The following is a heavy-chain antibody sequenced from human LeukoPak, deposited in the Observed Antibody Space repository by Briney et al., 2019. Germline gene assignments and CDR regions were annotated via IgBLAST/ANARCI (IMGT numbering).Heavy chain of an antibody. CDR3: ARTGSYYSGMYYFDY. J-gene: IGHJ4*02. V-gene: IGHV1-2*02. D-gene: IGHD3-22*01. CDR2: INLNSGVT. CDR1: RYTFRDYY. Sequence: ASVKVSCKASRYTFRDYYMHWVRQAPGQGLEWMGWINLNSGVTNYAQKFQGRVTMTRDTSLSTAYMELSRLRSDDTAVYYCARTGSYYSGMYYFDYWGQGTLVTVSS.